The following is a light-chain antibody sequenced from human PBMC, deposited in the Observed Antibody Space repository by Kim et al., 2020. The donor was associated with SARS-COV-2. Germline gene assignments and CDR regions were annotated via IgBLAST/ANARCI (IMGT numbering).Light chain of an antibody. CDR1: KFGENR. Sequence: SYELTQPPSVSVSPGKTATIPCAGEKFGENRASWYQQKPAQSPVLVSYPTGRRTSGIPERFSGSISGNTATLTISGAEAVDEADYFCQAWDSTTAVFGGG. CDR3: QAWDSTTAV. J-gene: IGLJ3*02. V-gene: IGLV3-1*01. CDR2: PTG.